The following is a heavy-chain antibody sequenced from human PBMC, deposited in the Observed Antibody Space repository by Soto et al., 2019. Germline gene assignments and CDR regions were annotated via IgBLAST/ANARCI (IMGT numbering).Heavy chain of an antibody. V-gene: IGHV4-34*01. J-gene: IGHJ4*02. CDR3: ARRVVGYPIDY. CDR2: INHSGST. CDR1: GGSFSGYY. Sequence: TSETLSLTCAVYGGSFSGYYWSRIRQPPGKGLEWIGEINHSGSTNYNPSLKSRVTISVDTSKNQFSLKLSSVTAADTAVYYCARRVVGYPIDYWGQGTLVTVSS. D-gene: IGHD1-26*01.